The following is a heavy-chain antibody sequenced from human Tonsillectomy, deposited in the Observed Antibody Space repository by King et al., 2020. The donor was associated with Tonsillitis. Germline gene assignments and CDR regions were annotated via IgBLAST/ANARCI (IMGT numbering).Heavy chain of an antibody. Sequence: TLKESGPTLVKPTQTLTLTCTFSGFSLSTSGVGVGWLRQPPGKALEWLALIYWDDDKRYSPSLKSRLTITKDTSKNQVVLTMTNMDPVDTATYYCAHSPNDSSGYYTTPYNWFDPWGQGTLVTVSS. CDR3: AHSPNDSSGYYTTPYNWFDP. D-gene: IGHD3-22*01. V-gene: IGHV2-5*02. J-gene: IGHJ5*02. CDR2: IYWDDDK. CDR1: GFSLSTSGVG.